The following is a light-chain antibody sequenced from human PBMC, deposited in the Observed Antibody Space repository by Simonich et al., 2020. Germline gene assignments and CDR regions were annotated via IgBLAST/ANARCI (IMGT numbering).Light chain of an antibody. CDR1: SSGVGGYNY. Sequence: QSALTQPPSASGSPGQSVTTSCTGTSSGVGGYNYFSCYQQHPGKAPKIMIYETSKLPSGVPDRFSGSKSGNTASLTVSGLQAEDEADYYCSSYAGSNNFVVFGGGTKLTVL. CDR3: SSYAGSNNFVV. J-gene: IGLJ2*01. CDR2: ETS. V-gene: IGLV2-8*01.